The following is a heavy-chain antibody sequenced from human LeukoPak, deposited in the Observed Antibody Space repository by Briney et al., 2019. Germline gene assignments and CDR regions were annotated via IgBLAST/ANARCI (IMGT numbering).Heavy chain of an antibody. CDR1: GYTFTGYY. CDR2: INPNSGGT. V-gene: IGHV1-2*02. CDR3: ATYASVAGTLGLLFDY. J-gene: IGHJ4*02. D-gene: IGHD6-19*01. Sequence: ASVKVSCKASGYTFTGYYMHWVRQAPGQGLEWMGWINPNSGGTNYAQKFQGRVTMTRDTSISTAYMELSSLRSEDTAVYYCATYASVAGTLGLLFDYWGQGTLVTVSS.